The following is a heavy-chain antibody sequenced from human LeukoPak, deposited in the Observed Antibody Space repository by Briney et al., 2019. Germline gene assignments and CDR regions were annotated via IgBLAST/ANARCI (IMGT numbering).Heavy chain of an antibody. CDR2: IYYSGST. J-gene: IGHJ4*02. CDR1: GGSISSYY. V-gene: IGHV4-59*08. Sequence: KPSETLSLTCTVSGGSISSYYWSWIRQPPGKGLEWIGYIYYSGSTNYNPSLKSRVTISVDTSKNQFSLKLSSVTAADTAVYYCASLSSSSWFDYWGQGTLVTVSS. CDR3: ASLSSSSWFDY. D-gene: IGHD6-13*01.